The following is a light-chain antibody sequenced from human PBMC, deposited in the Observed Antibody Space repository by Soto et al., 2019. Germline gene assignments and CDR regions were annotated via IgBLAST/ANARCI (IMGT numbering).Light chain of an antibody. CDR3: QQFNSSPYT. J-gene: IGKJ2*01. CDR1: QSIVTW. V-gene: IGKV1-5*03. CDR2: EAS. Sequence: DIQMTQSPSSLSASVGDRVTITCRASQSIVTWLAWYQQKPGKAPKLLIYEASSLESGVPSRFSSTGSGTEFTLTISSLQPDDSATYYCQQFNSSPYTFGQGTKVEIK.